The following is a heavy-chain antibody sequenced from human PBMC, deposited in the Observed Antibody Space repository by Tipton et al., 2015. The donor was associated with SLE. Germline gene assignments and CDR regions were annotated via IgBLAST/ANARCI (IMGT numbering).Heavy chain of an antibody. CDR2: IYYSGST. D-gene: IGHD1-26*01. CDR1: GGSISSSSYY. CDR3: AREVRVVVGATYPDY. V-gene: IGHV4-39*01. Sequence: TLSLTCTVSGGSISSSSYYWGWIRQPPGKGLEWIGSIYYSGSTYYNPSLKSRVTISVDTSKNQFSLKLSSVTAADTAVHYCAREVRVVVGATYPDYWGQGTLVTVSS. J-gene: IGHJ4*02.